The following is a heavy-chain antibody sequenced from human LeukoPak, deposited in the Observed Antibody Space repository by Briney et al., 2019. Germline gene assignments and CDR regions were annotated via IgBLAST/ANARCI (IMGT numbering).Heavy chain of an antibody. CDR2: IIPILGIA. V-gene: IGHV1-69*04. CDR1: GGTFSSYT. J-gene: IGHJ4*02. D-gene: IGHD5-18*01. CDR3: ARDGGASGYSYGYTPLDY. Sequence: SVKVSCKAPGGTFSSYTISWVRQAPGQGLEWMGRIIPILGIANYAQKLQGRVTITADKSTSTAYMELSSLRSEDTAVYYCARDGGASGYSYGYTPLDYWGQGTLVTVSS.